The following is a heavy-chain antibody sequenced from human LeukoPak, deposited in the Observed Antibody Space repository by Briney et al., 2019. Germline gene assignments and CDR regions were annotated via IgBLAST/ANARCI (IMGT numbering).Heavy chain of an antibody. Sequence: GGSLRLSCAASGFTFSSYEMNWVPQAPGKGLEWLSYISSGGSTIYYADSVKGRFTISRDNAKNSLFLQMNSLRAEDTAVYYCARDYYLDYWGQGTLVTVSS. CDR2: ISSGGSTI. V-gene: IGHV3-48*03. CDR3: ARDYYLDY. CDR1: GFTFSSYE. J-gene: IGHJ4*02.